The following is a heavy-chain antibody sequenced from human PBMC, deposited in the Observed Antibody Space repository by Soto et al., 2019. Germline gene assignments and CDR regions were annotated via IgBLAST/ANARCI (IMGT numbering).Heavy chain of an antibody. CDR2: INHSGST. J-gene: IGHJ4*02. D-gene: IGHD3-10*01. Sequence: SETLSLTCAVYGGSFSGYYWSWIRQPPGKGQEWIGEINHSGSTNYNPSLKSRVTISVDTSKNQFSLKLSSVTAADTAVYYCARGYYGSGIGLCDYWGQGTLVTVSS. CDR1: GGSFSGYY. CDR3: ARGYYGSGIGLCDY. V-gene: IGHV4-34*01.